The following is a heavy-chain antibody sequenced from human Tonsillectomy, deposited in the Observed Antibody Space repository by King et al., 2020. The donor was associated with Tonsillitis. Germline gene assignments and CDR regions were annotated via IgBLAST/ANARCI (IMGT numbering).Heavy chain of an antibody. J-gene: IGHJ4*02. D-gene: IGHD4-17*01. CDR2: ISSSGSTI. V-gene: IGHV3-48*03. CDR3: ARESPTTVTTLFDY. Sequence: VQLVESGGGLVQPGGSLRLSCAASGFTFSSYEMNWVRQAPGKGLEWGSYISSSGSTIYYADSVKGRFTISRDNAKNALYLQMNSLRAEDTAVYYCARESPTTVTTLFDYWGQGTLVTVSS. CDR1: GFTFSSYE.